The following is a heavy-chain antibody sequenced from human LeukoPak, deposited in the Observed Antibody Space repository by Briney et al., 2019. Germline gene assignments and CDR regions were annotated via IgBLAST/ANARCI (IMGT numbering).Heavy chain of an antibody. CDR2: IYYSGST. CDR3: ARGAVAGTLGY. J-gene: IGHJ4*02. CDR1: GGSVSSGSYY. D-gene: IGHD6-19*01. V-gene: IGHV4-61*01. Sequence: PSETLSLTCTVSGGSVSSGSYYWSWIRQPPGKGLEWIGYIYYSGSTNYNPSLKGRVTISVDTSKNQFSLKLSSVTAADTAVYYCARGAVAGTLGYWGQGTLVTVSS.